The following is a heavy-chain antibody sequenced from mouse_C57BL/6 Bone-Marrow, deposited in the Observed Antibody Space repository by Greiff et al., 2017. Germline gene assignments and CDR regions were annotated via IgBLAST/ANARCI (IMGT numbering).Heavy chain of an antibody. CDR2: IYPRSGNT. J-gene: IGHJ3*01. CDR1: GYPFTSYG. Sequence: QVQLKQSGAELARPGASVQLSCKASGYPFTSYGISWVKQSTGQGLEWIGEIYPRSGNTYYNEKFKGKAKLTADNSSSTAYMELRSLTSVDSAVYFCATRRAYRGQGTLVTVSA. V-gene: IGHV1-81*01. CDR3: ATRRAY.